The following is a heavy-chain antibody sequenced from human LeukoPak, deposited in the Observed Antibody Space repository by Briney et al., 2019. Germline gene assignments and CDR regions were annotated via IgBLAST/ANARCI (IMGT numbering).Heavy chain of an antibody. D-gene: IGHD4-17*01. J-gene: IGHJ4*02. Sequence: PGGSLKLSCAASGFTFGYYSMNWVRQAPGKGLEGVSYFSTRSSTISYADSVKGRFAISRDNAKNSLYLQMNSLRDEDTAVYYCARDQDYGFDYWGQGTLVIVSS. CDR1: GFTFGYYS. V-gene: IGHV3-48*02. CDR2: FSTRSSTI. CDR3: ARDQDYGFDY.